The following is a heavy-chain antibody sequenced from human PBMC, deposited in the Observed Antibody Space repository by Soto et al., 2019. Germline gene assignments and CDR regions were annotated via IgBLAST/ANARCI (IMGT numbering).Heavy chain of an antibody. CDR3: AVPGRGDFDY. CDR2: VYHSGTT. V-gene: IGHV4-4*02. D-gene: IGHD5-12*01. J-gene: IGHJ4*02. Sequence: PSETLSLTCAVSGASIGTNNWWSWVRPPPGKGLEWIGEVYHSGTTNCNPSLKSRVTISIDKSKNQLSLTLTSMTAADTALYYCAVPGRGDFDYWSQGTLVTASA. CDR1: GASIGTNNW.